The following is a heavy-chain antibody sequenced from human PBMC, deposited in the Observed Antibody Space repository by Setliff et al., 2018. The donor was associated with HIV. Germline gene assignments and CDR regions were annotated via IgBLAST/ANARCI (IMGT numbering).Heavy chain of an antibody. J-gene: IGHJ3*02. CDR1: GGSFSGYY. V-gene: IGHV4-34*01. D-gene: IGHD2-21*02. CDR2: INDSGST. CDR3: ARDLRGDSVPATAAKSFDI. Sequence: PSATLSLTCAVYGGSFSGYYWSWIRQPPGKGLEWIGEINDSGSTNNNPSLKSRVAMSVDTSKNQFSLKLSSVTAADTAVYYCARDLRGDSVPATAAKSFDIWGQGTLVTVSS.